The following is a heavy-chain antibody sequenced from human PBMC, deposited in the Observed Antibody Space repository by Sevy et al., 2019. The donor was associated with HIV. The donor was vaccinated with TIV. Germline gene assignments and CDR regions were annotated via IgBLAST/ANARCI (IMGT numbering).Heavy chain of an antibody. D-gene: IGHD2-8*01. CDR3: ARGWQDVVLMVYVPPDY. CDR1: GGSLTGYY. Sequence: SETPSLTCAVSGGSLTGYYWSWIRQPPRKGLEWIGEINHTAGTIYNPSLKSRVTISVDTSKNQFSLKLSSVTAADTAVYYCARGWQDVVLMVYVPPDYWGQGTLVTVSS. CDR2: INHTAGT. J-gene: IGHJ4*02. V-gene: IGHV4-34*01.